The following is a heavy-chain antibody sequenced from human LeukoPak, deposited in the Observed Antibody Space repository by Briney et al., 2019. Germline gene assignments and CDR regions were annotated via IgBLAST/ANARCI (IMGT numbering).Heavy chain of an antibody. CDR1: GGSISSGDYY. D-gene: IGHD5-12*01. CDR3: ARGGSGYDSFYYYGMDV. V-gene: IGHV4-30-4*01. Sequence: PSQTLSLTCTVSGGSISSGDYYWSWIRQPPGKGLEWIGYIYYSGSTYYNPSLKSRVTISVDTSKNQFSLKLSSVTAADTAVYYCARGGSGYDSFYYYGMDVWGQGITVTVSS. CDR2: IYYSGST. J-gene: IGHJ6*02.